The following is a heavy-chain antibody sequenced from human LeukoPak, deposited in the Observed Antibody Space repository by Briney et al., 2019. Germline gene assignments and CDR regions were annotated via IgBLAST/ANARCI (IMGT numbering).Heavy chain of an antibody. D-gene: IGHD6-13*01. V-gene: IGHV3-23*01. CDR2: MSGSGGTT. CDR3: AKHRRTFPGYSSSWYDAFDI. Sequence: PGGSLRLSCAASGFTFSKYAINWVRQAPGKGLEWISAMSGSGGTTYSADSVKGRFTISRDNSKNTVSLQMNSLRVADTAVYYCAKHRRTFPGYSSSWYDAFDIWGQGTMVTVSS. J-gene: IGHJ3*02. CDR1: GFTFSKYA.